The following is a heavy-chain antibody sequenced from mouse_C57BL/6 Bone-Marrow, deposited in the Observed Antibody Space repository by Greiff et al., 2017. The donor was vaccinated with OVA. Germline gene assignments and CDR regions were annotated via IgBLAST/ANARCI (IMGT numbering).Heavy chain of an antibody. J-gene: IGHJ3*01. Sequence: EVQLQQSGPELVKPGASVKISCKASGYSFTDYYMNWVKQSTGKSLEWIGVINPNYGTTSYNQKFKGKATLTVDKSSSTAYMQLNSLTSEDSAVYYGARGGTYYSNYAWFAYWGQGTLVTVSA. V-gene: IGHV1-39*01. D-gene: IGHD2-5*01. CDR2: INPNYGTT. CDR3: ARGGTYYSNYAWFAY. CDR1: GYSFTDYY.